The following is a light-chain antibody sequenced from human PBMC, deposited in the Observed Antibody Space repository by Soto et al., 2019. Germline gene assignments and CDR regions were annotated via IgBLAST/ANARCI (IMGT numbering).Light chain of an antibody. Sequence: DIPMTQSPSSLSASVGDRVTITCRASQSISSFLNWYHQKPGKAPKLLIYGASSLQSGVPSRFSGSGSGTDFTLTISSLQPEDVATYYCQKYNSALGTFGQGTKVEIK. CDR2: GAS. V-gene: IGKV1-39*01. J-gene: IGKJ1*01. CDR3: QKYNSALGT. CDR1: QSISSF.